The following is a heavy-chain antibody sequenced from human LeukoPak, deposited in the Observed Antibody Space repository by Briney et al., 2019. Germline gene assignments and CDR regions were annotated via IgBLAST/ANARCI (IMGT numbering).Heavy chain of an antibody. Sequence: KPGGSLRLSCAASGFTFSNAWMSWVRQAPGKGLEWVGRIKSETDGGTTDHAAPVKGRFTISRDDSKNTLYLQMNSLNSEDTAIYYCTTSRYYYDSSAYYYWPYWGQGTLVTVSS. CDR1: GFTFSNAW. CDR2: IKSETDGGTT. J-gene: IGHJ4*02. D-gene: IGHD3-22*01. V-gene: IGHV3-15*01. CDR3: TTSRYYYDSSAYYYWPY.